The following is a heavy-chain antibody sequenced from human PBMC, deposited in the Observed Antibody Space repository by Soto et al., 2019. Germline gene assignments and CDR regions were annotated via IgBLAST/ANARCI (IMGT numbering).Heavy chain of an antibody. J-gene: IGHJ6*02. V-gene: IGHV3-30*18. Sequence: QVQLVESGGGVVQPGRSLRLSCAASGFTFSSYGMHWVRQAPGKGLEWVAVISYDGSNKYYADSVKGRFTISRDNSKNPLYLQMNSLRAEDTAVYYCAKAASRGWTPPPPTAYYYGMDVWGQGTTVTVSS. CDR1: GFTFSSYG. CDR3: AKAASRGWTPPPPTAYYYGMDV. D-gene: IGHD6-19*01. CDR2: ISYDGSNK.